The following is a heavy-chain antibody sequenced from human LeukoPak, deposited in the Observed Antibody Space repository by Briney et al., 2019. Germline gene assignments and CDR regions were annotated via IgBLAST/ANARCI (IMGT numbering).Heavy chain of an antibody. CDR2: ISSSSSTI. Sequence: GALRLSCVASGLTVSSYSMNWVRQAPGKGLEWVSYISSSSSTIYYADSVKGRFTISRDNAKNSLDLQMNSLRAEDTAVYYCAKDNTPYSSGWFDYWGQGTLVTVSS. CDR1: GLTVSSYS. V-gene: IGHV3-48*01. J-gene: IGHJ4*02. D-gene: IGHD6-19*01. CDR3: AKDNTPYSSGWFDY.